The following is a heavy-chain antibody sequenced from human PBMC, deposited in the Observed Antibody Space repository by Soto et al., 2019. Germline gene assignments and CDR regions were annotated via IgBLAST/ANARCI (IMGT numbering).Heavy chain of an antibody. CDR2: ISSSSSTI. D-gene: IGHD4-17*01. CDR3: ARANYGDSFDY. J-gene: IGHJ4*02. CDR1: GFTFSSYS. V-gene: IGHV3-48*01. Sequence: GGSLRLSCAASGFTFSSYSMNWVRQAPGKGLEWVSYISSSSSTIYYADSVKGRFTISRDNAKNTLYLQMNSLRAEDTAVYYCARANYGDSFDYWGQGTLVTVSS.